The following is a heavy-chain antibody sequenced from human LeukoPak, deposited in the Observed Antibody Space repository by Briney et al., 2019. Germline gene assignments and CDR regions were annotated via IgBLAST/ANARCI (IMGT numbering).Heavy chain of an antibody. CDR3: ARGRGFDP. CDR1: GFTFSTYI. J-gene: IGHJ5*02. CDR2: ISSSSSYI. V-gene: IGHV3-21*01. Sequence: PGGSLRLSCAASGFTFSTYIMNWVRQAPGKGLEWVSSISSSSSYIYYADSVKGRFTISRDNAKNSLYLQMNSLTADDTAVYYCARGRGFDPWGQGTLVTVSS.